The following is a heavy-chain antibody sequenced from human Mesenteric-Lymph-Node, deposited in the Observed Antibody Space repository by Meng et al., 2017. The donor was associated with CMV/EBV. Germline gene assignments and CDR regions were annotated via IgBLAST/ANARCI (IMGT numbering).Heavy chain of an antibody. V-gene: IGHV1-46*01. CDR3: ARDPLIGDRGRLDY. J-gene: IGHJ4*02. D-gene: IGHD7-27*01. CDR2: INPSGGST. Sequence: CKASGYTFTNYVMTWVRQAPGQGLEWMGIINPSGGSTSYAQKFQGRVTMTGDTSTSTVYMELSSLRSEDTAVYYCARDPLIGDRGRLDYWGQGTLVTAS. CDR1: GYTFTNYV.